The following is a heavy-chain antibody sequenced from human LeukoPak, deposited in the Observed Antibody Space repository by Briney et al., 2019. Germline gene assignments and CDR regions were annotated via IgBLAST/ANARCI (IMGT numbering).Heavy chain of an antibody. V-gene: IGHV3-30*18. J-gene: IGHJ3*02. CDR3: AKINGYYYDSSGLPPDAFDI. CDR1: GFTFSSYG. D-gene: IGHD3-22*01. Sequence: GGSLRLSCAASGFTFSSYGMHWVRQAPGKGLEWVAVISYDGSNKCYADSVKGRFTISRGNSKNTLYLQMNSLRAEDTAVYYCAKINGYYYDSSGLPPDAFDIWGQGTMVTVSS. CDR2: ISYDGSNK.